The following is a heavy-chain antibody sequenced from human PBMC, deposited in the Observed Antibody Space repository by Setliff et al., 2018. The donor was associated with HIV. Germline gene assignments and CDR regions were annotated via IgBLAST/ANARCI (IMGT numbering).Heavy chain of an antibody. J-gene: IGHJ4*02. V-gene: IGHV3-23*01. CDR3: AKSQVRYSSGWFFFDY. Sequence: GGSLRLSCAASGFTFSSDAMSWVRQAPGKGLEWVSAISGSDGYSYYADSVKGRFTISRDNTKNSLYLQMNNLRAEGTAVYYCAKSQVRYSSGWFFFDYWGQGTLVTVSS. CDR1: GFTFSSDA. D-gene: IGHD6-19*01. CDR2: ISGSDGYS.